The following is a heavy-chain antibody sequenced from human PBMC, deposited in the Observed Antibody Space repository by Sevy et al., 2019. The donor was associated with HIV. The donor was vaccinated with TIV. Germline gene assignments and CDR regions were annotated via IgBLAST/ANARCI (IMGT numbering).Heavy chain of an antibody. CDR1: GFTFSSYA. J-gene: IGHJ4*02. D-gene: IGHD4-17*01. Sequence: GGSLRLSCAASGFTFSSYAMSWVRQAPGKGLEWVSAISGSGGSTYYADSVKGRFTISRDNSKNTLYLQMNSLRAEDTAVYYYAKVLAGHDYGDYGFDYWGQGTLVTVSS. CDR2: ISGSGGST. CDR3: AKVLAGHDYGDYGFDY. V-gene: IGHV3-23*01.